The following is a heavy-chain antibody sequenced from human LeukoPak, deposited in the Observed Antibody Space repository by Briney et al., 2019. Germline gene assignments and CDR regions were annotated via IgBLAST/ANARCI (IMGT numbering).Heavy chain of an antibody. D-gene: IGHD3-10*01. CDR2: IYPDVSDT. Sequence: GESLKISCKGSGYSFGNRWIGWVRQMPGKGLEWMGIIYPDVSDTIYSPSFEGQVTISADKSISTAYLQWSSLKASDTAMYYCARGAYGSGSYYNYYGMDVWGQGTTVTVSS. CDR3: ARGAYGSGSYYNYYGMDV. CDR1: GYSFGNRW. V-gene: IGHV5-51*01. J-gene: IGHJ6*02.